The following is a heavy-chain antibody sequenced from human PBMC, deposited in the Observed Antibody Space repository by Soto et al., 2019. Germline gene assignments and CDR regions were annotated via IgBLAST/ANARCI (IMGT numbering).Heavy chain of an antibody. CDR1: GGTFSSYT. J-gene: IGHJ2*01. Sequence: QVQLVQSGAEVKKPGSSVKVSCKASGGTFSSYTISWVRQAPGQGLEWMGRIIPILGIANYAQKFQGRVTITADKSTSTGYMEPSSRSAEDPAVSYCARDHEGLGYFDFWGRGTLVTVS. D-gene: IGHD5-12*01. V-gene: IGHV1-69*08. CDR3: ARDHEGLGYFDF. CDR2: IIPILGIA.